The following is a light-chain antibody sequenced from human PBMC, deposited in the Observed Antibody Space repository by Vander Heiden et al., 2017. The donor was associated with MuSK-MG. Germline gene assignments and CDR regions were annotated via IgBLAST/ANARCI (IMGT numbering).Light chain of an antibody. V-gene: IGLV2-8*01. CDR3: SSYAGSNNLKV. CDR2: EVS. J-gene: IGLJ1*01. CDR1: RSNDDGHNY. Sequence: HSARVQPPSASGSPCQSVTIAYTAPRSNDDGHNYFPSYQRHPGKAPKLMIYEVSKRPSGVPDRFSGSKSGNTASLTVSGLQAEDEADYYCSSYAGSNNLKVFGGGTKVTVL.